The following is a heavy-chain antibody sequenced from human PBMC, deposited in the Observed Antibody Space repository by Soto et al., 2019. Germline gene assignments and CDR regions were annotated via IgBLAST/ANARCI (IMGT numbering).Heavy chain of an antibody. Sequence: GGSLRLSCAASGFTFSSYAMSWVRQAPGKGLEWVSAISGSGGSTYYADSVKGRFTISRDNSKNTRYLQMNSLRAEDTAVYYCAKVWRLMYSSGWNDDFDYWGQGTLVTVSS. V-gene: IGHV3-23*01. CDR3: AKVWRLMYSSGWNDDFDY. D-gene: IGHD6-19*01. CDR2: ISGSGGST. J-gene: IGHJ4*02. CDR1: GFTFSSYA.